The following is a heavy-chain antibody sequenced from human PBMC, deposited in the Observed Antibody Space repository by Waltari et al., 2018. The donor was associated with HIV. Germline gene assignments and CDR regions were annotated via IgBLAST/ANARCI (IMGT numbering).Heavy chain of an antibody. Sequence: QVPLVQSGAEVKKPGASVKVSCKVSGYTLSELSMHWVRQAPGKGLEWMGGFDPEQGKTIYAQNFQGRVTMTEDAATDTAYMGLIRLRSEDTAVYYCTTEGLYCSGGTCYSRFDPWGQGTLVTVSS. CDR3: TTEGLYCSGGTCYSRFDP. V-gene: IGHV1-24*01. D-gene: IGHD2-15*01. J-gene: IGHJ5*02. CDR2: FDPEQGKT. CDR1: GYTLSELS.